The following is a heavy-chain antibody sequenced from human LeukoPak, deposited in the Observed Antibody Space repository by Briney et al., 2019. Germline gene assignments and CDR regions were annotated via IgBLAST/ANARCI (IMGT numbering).Heavy chain of an antibody. V-gene: IGHV1-46*01. J-gene: IGHJ4*02. CDR3: ARDLYYGSGAYYNGWDY. Sequence: ASVKVSCKASGGTFSSYAISWVRQAPGQGLEWMGIINPSSGGTTYAQKFQGRVTMTRDTSTSTVYMDLSGLRSEDTAVYSCARDLYYGSGAYYNGWDYWGRGTLVTVSS. D-gene: IGHD3-10*01. CDR2: INPSSGGT. CDR1: GGTFSSYA.